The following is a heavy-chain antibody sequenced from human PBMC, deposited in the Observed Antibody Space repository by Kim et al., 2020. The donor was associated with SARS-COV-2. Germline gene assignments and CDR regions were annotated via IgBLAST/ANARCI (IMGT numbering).Heavy chain of an antibody. J-gene: IGHJ6*02. V-gene: IGHV1-69*13. Sequence: SVKVSCKASGGTFSSYAISWVRQAPGQGLEWMGGIIPIFGTANYAQKFQGRVTITADESTSTAYMELSSLRSEDTAVYYCASTNYDFWSGSTADYYYYGMDVWGQGTTVTVSS. CDR3: ASTNYDFWSGSTADYYYYGMDV. CDR2: IIPIFGTA. CDR1: GGTFSSYA. D-gene: IGHD3-3*01.